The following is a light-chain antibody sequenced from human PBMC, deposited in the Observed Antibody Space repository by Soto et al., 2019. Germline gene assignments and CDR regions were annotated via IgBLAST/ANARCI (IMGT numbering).Light chain of an antibody. CDR3: SSYTTSSTLPI. J-gene: IGLJ2*01. V-gene: IGLV2-14*03. CDR1: SSDVGGYNH. CDR2: DVS. Sequence: QSVLTQPASVSGSPGQSITISCTGTSSDVGGYNHVSWYQQHPGKAPKLMIYDVSDRPSGVSNRFSGSKSGNAASLTISGLQAEDDADYYCSSYTTSSTLPIFGGGTKLTVL.